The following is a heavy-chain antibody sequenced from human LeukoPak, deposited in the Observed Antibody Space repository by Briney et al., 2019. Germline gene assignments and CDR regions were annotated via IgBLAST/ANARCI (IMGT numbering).Heavy chain of an antibody. Sequence: SETLSLTCTVSGGSISSSSYYWGWLRQPPGKGLEWIGSIYYSGSTYYNPSLKRRVTISVDTSNNQFSLKLSSVTAADTAVYYSARPQSNYAWGQGTLVTVSS. CDR2: IYYSGST. CDR1: GGSISSSSYY. J-gene: IGHJ4*02. CDR3: ARPQSNYA. V-gene: IGHV4-39*01. D-gene: IGHD4-11*01.